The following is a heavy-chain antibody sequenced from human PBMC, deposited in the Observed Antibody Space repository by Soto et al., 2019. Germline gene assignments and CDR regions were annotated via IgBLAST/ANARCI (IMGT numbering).Heavy chain of an antibody. CDR3: ARAKEWAPDY. V-gene: IGHV3-30-3*01. Sequence: GGSLRLSCAASGFTFSSYAMHWVRQAPGKGLEWVAVISYDGSNKYYADSVKGRFTISRDNSKNTLYLQMNSLRAEDTAVYYCARAKEWAPDYWGQGTLVTVSS. J-gene: IGHJ4*02. CDR2: ISYDGSNK. D-gene: IGHD3-3*01. CDR1: GFTFSSYA.